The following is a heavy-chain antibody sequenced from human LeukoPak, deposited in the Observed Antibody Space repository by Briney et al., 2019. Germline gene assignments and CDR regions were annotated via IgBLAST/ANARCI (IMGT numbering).Heavy chain of an antibody. V-gene: IGHV4-39*01. CDR2: IFYSGST. J-gene: IGHJ4*02. CDR1: GGSISSSDYY. Sequence: SETLSLTCTVSGGSISSSDYYWGWVRQPPGKGLEWIGSIFYSGSTYYNPSLKSRVTMSVDTSKNQFSLKLNSVTAADTAVYYCARHPYSSSWFNYWGPGTLVTVSS. CDR3: ARHPYSSSWFNY. D-gene: IGHD6-13*01.